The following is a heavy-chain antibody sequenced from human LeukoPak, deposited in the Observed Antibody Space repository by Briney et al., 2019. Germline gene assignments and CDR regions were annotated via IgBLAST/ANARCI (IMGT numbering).Heavy chain of an antibody. D-gene: IGHD6-19*01. J-gene: IGHJ5*02. Sequence: GRSLRLSCVASGFTFSSYGMHWVRQAPGKGLEWVALIWYDGSKQYYADSVKGRFTISRDNSKNTLHLQMNSLRAEDTAVFYCARLIGWSRFDPWGQGALVTVSS. CDR2: IWYDGSKQ. V-gene: IGHV3-33*01. CDR3: ARLIGWSRFDP. CDR1: GFTFSSYG.